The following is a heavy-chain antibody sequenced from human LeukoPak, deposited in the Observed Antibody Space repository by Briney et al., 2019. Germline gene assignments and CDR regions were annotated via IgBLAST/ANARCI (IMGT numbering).Heavy chain of an antibody. D-gene: IGHD4-17*01. J-gene: IGHJ3*02. CDR2: IIPIFGTT. V-gene: IGHV1-69*05. CDR1: GGTFSSYA. CDR3: ARDRATTVTKSFAFDI. Sequence: SVKVSCKASGGTFSSYAISWVRQAPGQRLEWMGGIIPIFGTTNYAQNFQGRVTITTDESTGTAYMELSSLRSDDTAVYYCARDRATTVTKSFAFDIWGQGTMVTVSS.